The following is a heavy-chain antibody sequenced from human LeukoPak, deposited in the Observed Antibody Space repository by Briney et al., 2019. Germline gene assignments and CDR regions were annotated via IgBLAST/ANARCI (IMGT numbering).Heavy chain of an antibody. CDR2: IYYSGST. CDR1: GGSISSGGYY. CDR3: AREPIVVVPAAMRENWFDP. V-gene: IGHV4-31*03. D-gene: IGHD2-2*01. J-gene: IGHJ5*02. Sequence: SETLSLTCTVSGGSISSGGYYWSWIRQHPGKGLEWIGYIYYSGSTYYNPSLKSRVTISVDTSKNQFSLKLSSVTAADTAVYYCAREPIVVVPAAMRENWFDPWGQGTLVTVSS.